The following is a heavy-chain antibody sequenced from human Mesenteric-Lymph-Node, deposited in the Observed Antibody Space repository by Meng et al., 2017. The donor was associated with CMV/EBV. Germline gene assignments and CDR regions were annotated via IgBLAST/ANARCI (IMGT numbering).Heavy chain of an antibody. J-gene: IGHJ6*02. Sequence: GESLKISCAASGFTFNTYALHWVRQAPGKGLEWVAVISYDGNKKYYADSVKGRFTISRDNSKNTLYLQMNGLRVEDTGVHYCARALFDFWSGSRDSYYYYMAVWGQGTMVTVSS. V-gene: IGHV3-30*04. CDR2: ISYDGNKK. CDR3: ARALFDFWSGSRDSYYYYMAV. D-gene: IGHD3-3*01. CDR1: GFTFNTYA.